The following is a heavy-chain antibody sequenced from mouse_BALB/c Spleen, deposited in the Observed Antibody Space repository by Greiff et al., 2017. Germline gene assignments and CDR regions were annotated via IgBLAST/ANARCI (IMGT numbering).Heavy chain of an antibody. CDR3: VRKEYGNYDAMDY. J-gene: IGHJ4*01. CDR1: GFSLTSYG. CDR2: IWSGGST. D-gene: IGHD2-10*02. Sequence: VMLVESGPGLVQPSQSLSITCTVSGFSLTSYGVHWVRQSPGKGLEWLGVIWSGGSTDYNAAFISRLSISKDNSKSQVFFKMNSLQADDTAIYYCVRKEYGNYDAMDYWGQGTSVTVSS. V-gene: IGHV2-2-2*01.